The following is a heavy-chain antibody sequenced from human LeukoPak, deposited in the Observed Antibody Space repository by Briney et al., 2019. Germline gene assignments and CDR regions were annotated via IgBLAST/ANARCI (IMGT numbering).Heavy chain of an antibody. CDR1: GFTFSSYS. CDR2: ISSSSSYI. Sequence: PGGSLRLSCAASGFTFSSYSMNWVRQAPGKGLEWVSSISSSSSYIYYADSVKGRFTISRDNAKNSLYLQMNSLRAEDTAVYYCARGAVVVAAKDYWGQGTLVTVSS. J-gene: IGHJ4*02. V-gene: IGHV3-21*01. D-gene: IGHD2-15*01. CDR3: ARGAVVVAAKDY.